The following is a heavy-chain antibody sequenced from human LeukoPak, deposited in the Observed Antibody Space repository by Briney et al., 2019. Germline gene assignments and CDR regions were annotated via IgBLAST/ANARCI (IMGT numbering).Heavy chain of an antibody. V-gene: IGHV4-34*01. J-gene: IGHJ5*02. CDR1: GGSFSGYY. CDR3: ARERDYDILTGYPQGDNWFDP. CDR2: IDHSGST. D-gene: IGHD3-9*01. Sequence: SETLSLTCAVYGGSFSGYYWSWIRQPPGKGLEWIGEIDHSGSTNYNPSLKSRVTISVDTSKNQFSLKLSSVTAADTAVYYCARERDYDILTGYPQGDNWFDPWGQGTLVTVSS.